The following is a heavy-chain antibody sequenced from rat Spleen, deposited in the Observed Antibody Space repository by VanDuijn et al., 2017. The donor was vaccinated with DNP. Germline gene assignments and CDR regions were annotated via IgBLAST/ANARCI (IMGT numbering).Heavy chain of an antibody. J-gene: IGHJ1*01. CDR2: ITPSGGST. Sequence: EVQLVESGGGLVQPKGSLKLSCAASGFTFSDYYMAWVRQAPTKGIEWVASITPSGGSTYFRDSVKGRFTVSRDDATSSLSLQMNRLKSEDTATYYCARGSTSIYWYFDFWGPGTMVTVSS. D-gene: IGHD3-1*01. CDR3: ARGSTSIYWYFDF. V-gene: IGHV5-25*01. CDR1: GFTFSDYY.